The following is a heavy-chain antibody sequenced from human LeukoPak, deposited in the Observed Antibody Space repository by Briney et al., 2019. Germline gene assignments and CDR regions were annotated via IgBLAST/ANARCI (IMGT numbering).Heavy chain of an antibody. D-gene: IGHD6-13*01. CDR1: GFTVSSNY. J-gene: IGHJ4*02. CDR2: IYSGGST. Sequence: GGSLRLSCAASGFTVSSNYMSWVRQAPGKGLEWVSVIYSGGSTYYADSVKGRFTISRDNSKNTLYLQMNSLRAEDTAVYYCASGDLRGIAGAGPLDYWGQGTLVTVSS. CDR3: ASGDLRGIAGAGPLDY. V-gene: IGHV3-66*01.